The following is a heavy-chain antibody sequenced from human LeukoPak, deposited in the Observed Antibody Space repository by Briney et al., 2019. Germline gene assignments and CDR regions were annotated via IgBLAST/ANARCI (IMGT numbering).Heavy chain of an antibody. V-gene: IGHV3-21*01. D-gene: IGHD1-20*01. J-gene: IGHJ4*02. CDR2: ISSSSSYI. CDR3: ARVLQDNWNDVGIDY. CDR1: GFTFGDFA. Sequence: PGGSLRLSCTASGFTFGDFAMSWVRQAPGKGLEWVSSISSSSSYIYYADSVKGRFTISRDNAKNSLYLQMNSLRAEDTAVYYCARVLQDNWNDVGIDYWGQGTLVTVSS.